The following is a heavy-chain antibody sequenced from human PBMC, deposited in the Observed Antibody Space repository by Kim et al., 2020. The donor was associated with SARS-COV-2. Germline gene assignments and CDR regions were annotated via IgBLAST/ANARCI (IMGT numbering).Heavy chain of an antibody. J-gene: IGHJ6*02. CDR1: GFTFSSYG. CDR2: IWYDGSNK. Sequence: GGSLRLSCAASGFTFSSYGMHWVRQAPGKGLEWVAVIWYDGSNKYYADSVKGRFTISRDNSKNTLYLQMNSLRAEDTAVYYCAKVLRYCSSTSCYVYYYGMDVWGQGTTVTVSS. V-gene: IGHV3-33*06. D-gene: IGHD2-2*01. CDR3: AKVLRYCSSTSCYVYYYGMDV.